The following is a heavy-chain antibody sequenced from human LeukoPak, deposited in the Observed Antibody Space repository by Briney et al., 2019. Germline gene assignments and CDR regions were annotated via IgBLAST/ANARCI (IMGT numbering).Heavy chain of an antibody. CDR2: TKNRANRYTT. J-gene: IGHJ6*04. Sequence: GGSLRLSCATSGFTFNDHYLGWVRQAPGKGLEWVGRTKNRANRYTTEYAASVKGRFTISRDDSKNSLRLQMNSLRAEDTAVYYCAKLGITMIGGVWGKGTTVTISS. CDR1: GFTFNDHY. V-gene: IGHV3-72*01. D-gene: IGHD3-10*02. CDR3: AKLGITMIGGV.